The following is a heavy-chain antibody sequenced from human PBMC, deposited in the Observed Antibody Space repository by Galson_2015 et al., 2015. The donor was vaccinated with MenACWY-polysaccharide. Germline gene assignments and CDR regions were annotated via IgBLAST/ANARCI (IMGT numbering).Heavy chain of an antibody. CDR1: GFSFSTYW. J-gene: IGHJ5*02. CDR2: INADGSAT. D-gene: IGHD2-15*01. CDR3: TKAGAKYCSGPSCHFNWFDP. V-gene: IGHV3-74*01. Sequence: SLRLSCAASGFSFSTYWMHWVRHAPGKGLVWVSRINADGSATGYADSVRGRFTISRDNAKNTLYLEMNSLRAEDTAVYYCTKAGAKYCSGPSCHFNWFDPWGQGTLVTVSS.